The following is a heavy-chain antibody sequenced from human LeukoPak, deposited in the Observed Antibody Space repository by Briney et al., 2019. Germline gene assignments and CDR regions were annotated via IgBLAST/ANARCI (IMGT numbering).Heavy chain of an antibody. V-gene: IGHV4-34*01. CDR3: ARGYLVYYYYGMDV. CDR1: GGSISSYY. J-gene: IGHJ6*02. CDR2: INHSGST. Sequence: PSETLSLTCTVSGGSISSYYWSWIRQPPGKGLEWIGEINHSGSTNYNPSLKSRVTISVDTSKNQFSLKLSSVTAADTAVYYCARGYLVYYYYGMDVWGQGTTVTVSS.